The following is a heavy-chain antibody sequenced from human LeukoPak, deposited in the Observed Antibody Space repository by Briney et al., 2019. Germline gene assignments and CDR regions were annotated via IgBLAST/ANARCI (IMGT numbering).Heavy chain of an antibody. Sequence: PGGSLRLSYVASGFTFSSYAMSWVRQAPGKGLEWVSAIGGGSGSTYYADSVKGRFTISRDNSKNTLYLQMNSLRAEDTAVYYCAKDRATDYGDYVYDYWGQGTLVTVSS. V-gene: IGHV3-23*01. CDR1: GFTFSSYA. J-gene: IGHJ4*02. D-gene: IGHD4-17*01. CDR2: IGGGSGST. CDR3: AKDRATDYGDYVYDY.